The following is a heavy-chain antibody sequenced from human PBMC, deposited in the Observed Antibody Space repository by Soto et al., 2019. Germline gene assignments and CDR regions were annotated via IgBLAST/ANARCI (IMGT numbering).Heavy chain of an antibody. CDR3: AKGPSASYSIFDY. V-gene: IGHV3-23*01. J-gene: IGHJ4*02. CDR2: ISSGGGGT. D-gene: IGHD1-26*01. Sequence: GGSLRLSCAASGFTFSNYALSWVRQAPGKGLEWVSAISSGGGGTYYADSVKGRFTISRDNSKNTLFLQMNSLRVEDTAVYYCAKGPSASYSIFDYWGQGTLVTVSS. CDR1: GFTFSNYA.